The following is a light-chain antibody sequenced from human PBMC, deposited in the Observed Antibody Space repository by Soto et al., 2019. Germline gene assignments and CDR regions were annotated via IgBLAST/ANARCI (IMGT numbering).Light chain of an antibody. CDR2: GAS. CDR3: QHYGSS. J-gene: IGKJ4*01. Sequence: EIVLTQSPGTLSLSPGERATLSCRASQSVSSSYLAWYQQKPGQAPRLLIYGASSRATGIPDRFSGSGSGTDFTLTISSLEPEDCAVYCCQHYGSSFGGGTKVEIK. CDR1: QSVSSSY. V-gene: IGKV3-20*01.